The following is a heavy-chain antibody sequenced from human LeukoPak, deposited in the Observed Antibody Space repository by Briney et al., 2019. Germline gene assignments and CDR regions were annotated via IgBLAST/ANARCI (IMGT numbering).Heavy chain of an antibody. D-gene: IGHD3-22*01. CDR2: IYSGGST. J-gene: IGHJ4*02. Sequence: PGGSLRLSCAASGFTVSSNYMSWVRQAPGKGLEWVSVIYSGGSTYYADSVKGRFTISRDNSKNTLYLQMNSLRAEDTAVYYCAKSRGYYYEKSGPADYWGQGTLVTVSS. V-gene: IGHV3-66*01. CDR1: GFTVSSNY. CDR3: AKSRGYYYEKSGPADY.